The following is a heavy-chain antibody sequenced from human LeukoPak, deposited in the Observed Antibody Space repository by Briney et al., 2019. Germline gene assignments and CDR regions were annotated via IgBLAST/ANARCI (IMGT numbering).Heavy chain of an antibody. CDR1: GFTFSTSW. Sequence: GGSLRLSCAASGFTFSTSWMNWVRQAPGKGLEWVSSISSSSSYIYYADSVKGRFTISRDNAKNSLYLQMNSLRAEDTAVYYCARVWDSSGYYYPSDYWGQGTLVTVSS. V-gene: IGHV3-21*01. CDR2: ISSSSSYI. CDR3: ARVWDSSGYYYPSDY. D-gene: IGHD3-22*01. J-gene: IGHJ4*02.